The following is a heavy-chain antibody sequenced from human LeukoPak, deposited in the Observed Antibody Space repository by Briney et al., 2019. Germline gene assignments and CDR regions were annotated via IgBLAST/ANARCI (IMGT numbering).Heavy chain of an antibody. D-gene: IGHD3-22*01. CDR1: GFTFSSYG. V-gene: IGHV3-33*01. Sequence: GGSLRLSCAASGFTFSSYGMHWVRQAPGKGLEWVAVIWYDGSNKYYADSAKGRFTISRDNSKNTLYLQMNSLRAEDTAVYYCARDRPDSSGYIFDYWGQGTLVTVSS. J-gene: IGHJ4*02. CDR2: IWYDGSNK. CDR3: ARDRPDSSGYIFDY.